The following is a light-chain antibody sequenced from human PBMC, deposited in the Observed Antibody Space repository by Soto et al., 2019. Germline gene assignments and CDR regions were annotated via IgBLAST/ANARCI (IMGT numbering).Light chain of an antibody. V-gene: IGKV3-15*01. Sequence: TVLTQSPATLSVSPGERATLSCRTSQSVFSSLAWYQHKPGQAPRLLIYGAATRATGIPARFSGSGSGTEFTLTISSLQSDDIAVYYCQQSYSTTSFGPGTKVDIK. J-gene: IGKJ3*01. CDR1: QSVFSS. CDR2: GAA. CDR3: QQSYSTTS.